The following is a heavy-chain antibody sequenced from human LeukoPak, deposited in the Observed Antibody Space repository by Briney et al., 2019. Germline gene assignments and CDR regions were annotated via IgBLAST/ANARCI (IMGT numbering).Heavy chain of an antibody. D-gene: IGHD1-7*01. Sequence: SETLSLTCTVSGGSISSYYWSWLRQPPGKGLEWIGYIYYSGSTNYNPSLKSRVTISVDTSKNQFSLKLSSVTAADAAMYYCARRITGTTEFDYWGQGTLVTVSS. CDR1: GGSISSYY. CDR3: ARRITGTTEFDY. J-gene: IGHJ4*02. CDR2: IYYSGST. V-gene: IGHV4-59*01.